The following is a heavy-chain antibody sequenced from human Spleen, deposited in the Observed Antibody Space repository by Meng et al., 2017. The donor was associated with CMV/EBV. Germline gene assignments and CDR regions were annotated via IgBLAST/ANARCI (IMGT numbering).Heavy chain of an antibody. V-gene: IGHV3-53*01. CDR2: TYSSGST. CDR1: GFSVSTTY. CDR3: ARDGPVSQGLAY. J-gene: IGHJ4*02. Sequence: LSLTCAASGFSVSTTYMSWVRQAPGKGLECVSYTYSSGSTYYADSVKGRFTISRDNSKNTLYLQINSLRADDTAVYYCARDGPVSQGLAYWGQGTLVTVSS.